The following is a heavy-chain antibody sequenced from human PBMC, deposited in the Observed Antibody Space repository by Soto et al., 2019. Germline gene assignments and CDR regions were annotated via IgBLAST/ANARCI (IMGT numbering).Heavy chain of an antibody. CDR3: AKDGRAVWVVSAHDAFDI. CDR2: ISNDGNNK. D-gene: IGHD2-15*01. J-gene: IGHJ3*02. Sequence: GGSLRLSCVASGFTFTRYGMHWVRQAPGKGLEWVVVISNDGNNKYYADSVKGRFTISRDNSKNTMYLQMNSLRAEDTAVYYCAKDGRAVWVVSAHDAFDIWGQGTMVTVSS. CDR1: GFTFTRYG. V-gene: IGHV3-30*18.